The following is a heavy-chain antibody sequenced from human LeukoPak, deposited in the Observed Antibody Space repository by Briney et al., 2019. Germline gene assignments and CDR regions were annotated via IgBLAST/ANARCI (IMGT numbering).Heavy chain of an antibody. CDR1: GGSISSYY. CDR3: ARGARTYYDFWSGYSRVDYYYYMDV. D-gene: IGHD3-3*01. Sequence: PSETLSLTCTVSGGSISSYYCSCIRQPPGKGLEWMGYIYYSGSTNYNPSLKSRVTISVDTSKNQFSLKLSSVTAADTAVYYCARGARTYYDFWSGYSRVDYYYYMDVWGKGTTVTVSS. CDR2: IYYSGST. J-gene: IGHJ6*03. V-gene: IGHV4-59*12.